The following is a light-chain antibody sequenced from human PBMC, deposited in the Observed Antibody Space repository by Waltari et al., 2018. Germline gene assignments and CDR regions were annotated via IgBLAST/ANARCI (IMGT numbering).Light chain of an antibody. CDR2: DAS. CDR3: QQRSNWPFT. J-gene: IGKJ5*01. CDR1: QSVRSY. Sequence: EIVLTQSPATLSLSPRQRATLSCRASQSVRSYLVCYQQKPGQAPRLLIYDASNRATGIPARFSGSGSGTDFTLTISSLEPEDFAVYYCQQRSNWPFTFGQGTRLEMK. V-gene: IGKV3-11*01.